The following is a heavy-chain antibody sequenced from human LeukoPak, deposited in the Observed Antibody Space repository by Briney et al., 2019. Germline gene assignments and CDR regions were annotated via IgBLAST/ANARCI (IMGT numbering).Heavy chain of an antibody. CDR2: ISAYNGNT. J-gene: IGHJ6*02. V-gene: IGHV1-18*01. CDR3: ARLLDVDTAMALRLVFMGSDYYYGMDV. Sequence: GASVKVSCKASGYTFTSYGISWVRQAPGQGRGWMGWISAYNGNTNYAQKLQGRVTMTTDTSTSTAYMELRSLRSDDTAVYYCARLLDVDTAMALRLVFMGSDYYYGMDVWGQGTTVTVSS. CDR1: GYTFTSYG. D-gene: IGHD5-18*01.